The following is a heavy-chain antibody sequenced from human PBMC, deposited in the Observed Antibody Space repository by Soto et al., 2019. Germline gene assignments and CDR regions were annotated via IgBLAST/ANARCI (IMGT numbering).Heavy chain of an antibody. CDR3: ARSSYDSSGYDY. J-gene: IGHJ4*02. CDR2: INAGNGNT. Sequence: ASVKVSCKASGYTFTSYAMHWVRQAPGQRLEWMGWINAGNGNTKYSQKFQGRVTITRDTSASTAYMGLSSLRSEDTAVYYCARSSYDSSGYDYWGQGTLVTVSS. V-gene: IGHV1-3*01. D-gene: IGHD3-22*01. CDR1: GYTFTSYA.